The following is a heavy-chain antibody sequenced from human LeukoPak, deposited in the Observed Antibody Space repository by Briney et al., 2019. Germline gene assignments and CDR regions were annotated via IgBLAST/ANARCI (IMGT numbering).Heavy chain of an antibody. J-gene: IGHJ4*02. CDR2: INPYSRGT. CDR3: ATLRRSGWYIGD. V-gene: IGHV1-2*02. D-gene: IGHD6-19*01. CDR1: GYSFTDYY. Sequence: GASVKVSCKASGYSFTDYYIHWVRQAPGQGLEWMGWINPYSRGTNYAEKFQGRVTMTRDTSITTAYMELSSLKSDDTAMYYCATLRRSGWYIGDWGQGTLVTVSS.